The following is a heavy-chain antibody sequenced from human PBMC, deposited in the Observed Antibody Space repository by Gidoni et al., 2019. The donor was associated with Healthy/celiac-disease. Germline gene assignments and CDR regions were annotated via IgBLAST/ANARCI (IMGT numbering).Heavy chain of an antibody. CDR2: IYYSGST. CDR1: GGSLSSYY. CDR3: ASRGYSYGYPTGYFDL. V-gene: IGHV4-59*08. Sequence: QVQLQASGPGLAKPSETLSLTCTVSGGSLSSYYWSWIRQPPGKGLEWIGYIYYSGSTNYNPSLKSRVTISVDTSKNQFSLKLSSVTAADTAVYYCASRGYSYGYPTGYFDLWGRGTLVTVSS. J-gene: IGHJ2*01. D-gene: IGHD5-18*01.